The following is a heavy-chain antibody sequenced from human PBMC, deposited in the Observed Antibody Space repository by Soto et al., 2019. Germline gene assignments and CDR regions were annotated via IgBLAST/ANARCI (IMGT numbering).Heavy chain of an antibody. CDR2: IYYSGGT. CDR1: GGSSSSSSYF. Sequence: SETLSLTCTVSGGSSSSSSYFWGWIRQPPGKGLEWIGSIYYSGGTYYNPSLKSRVTISVDTSKNQFSLKLSSVTAADTAAYYCARVWCSGTSCYDIFDYWGQGTVVTVSS. D-gene: IGHD2-2*01. CDR3: ARVWCSGTSCYDIFDY. V-gene: IGHV4-39*01. J-gene: IGHJ4*02.